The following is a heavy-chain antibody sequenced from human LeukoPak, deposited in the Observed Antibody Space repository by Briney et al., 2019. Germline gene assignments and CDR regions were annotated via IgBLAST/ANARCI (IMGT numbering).Heavy chain of an antibody. Sequence: GSLRLSCAASGFTFSTYDMHWVRQATGKGLEWVSAIGTAGDTYYSGSVRGRFTISRENAENSLYLQMNSLRAGDTAVYYCARVRAVAGLNWYFDLWGRGTLVTVSS. CDR1: GFTFSTYD. D-gene: IGHD6-19*01. J-gene: IGHJ2*01. V-gene: IGHV3-13*04. CDR2: IGTAGDT. CDR3: ARVRAVAGLNWYFDL.